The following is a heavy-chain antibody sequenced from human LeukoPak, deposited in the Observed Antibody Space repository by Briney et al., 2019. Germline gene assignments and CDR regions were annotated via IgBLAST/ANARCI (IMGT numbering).Heavy chain of an antibody. CDR1: GFTFSSNY. J-gene: IGHJ4*02. Sequence: GGSLRLSCAASGFTFSSNYMSWVRQAPGKGLEWVSVIYSGGSTYYADSVKGRFTISRDNSKNTLYLQMNSLRAEDTAVYYCARGLDTAMVIDYWGQGTLVTVSS. CDR3: ARGLDTAMVIDY. D-gene: IGHD5-18*01. CDR2: IYSGGST. V-gene: IGHV3-53*01.